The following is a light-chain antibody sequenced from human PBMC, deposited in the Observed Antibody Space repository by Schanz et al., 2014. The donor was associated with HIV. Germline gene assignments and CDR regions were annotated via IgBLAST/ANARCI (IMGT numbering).Light chain of an antibody. CDR3: GTWDDSLNGWV. J-gene: IGLJ3*02. CDR1: SSNIKMNA. V-gene: IGLV1-44*01. Sequence: QSVLTQPPSASGTPGQRVTISCSGSSSNIKMNAVNWYQHLPGMGPKLLIYATYNRPSGVPDRFSGSGSGTSASLAISGLQSEDEADYYCGTWDDSLNGWVFGGGTKVTVL. CDR2: ATY.